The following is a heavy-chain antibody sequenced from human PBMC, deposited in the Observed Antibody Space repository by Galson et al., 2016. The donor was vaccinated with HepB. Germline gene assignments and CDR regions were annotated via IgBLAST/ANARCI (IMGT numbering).Heavy chain of an antibody. CDR3: ARVQKGVVVTWYYYCVDV. D-gene: IGHD2-2*01. V-gene: IGHV4-34*01. J-gene: IGHJ6*03. CDR2: INLSGNT. Sequence: LRLSCAASGFTFSNYYMSWIRQAPGKGLEWIGEINLSGNTNYNPSLKSRITISLETSKNQFSLKLSSVTAADTAVYYCARVQKGVVVTWYYYCVDVWGKGTPVTVSS. CDR1: GFTFSNYY.